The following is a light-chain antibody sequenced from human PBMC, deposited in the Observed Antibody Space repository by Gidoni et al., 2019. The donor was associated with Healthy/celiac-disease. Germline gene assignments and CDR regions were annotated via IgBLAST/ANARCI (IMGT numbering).Light chain of an antibody. J-gene: IGKJ1*01. V-gene: IGKV3-11*01. CDR3: QQRSNWPRG. Sequence: EIVLTQSPATLSLSPGERATLSCRASQSVSSYLAWYQQKPGQAPRLLIYDASNRATGIPARFSGSGSGTDFTLNISSLEPEDFAVYYCQQRSNWPRGFGQGTKVEIK. CDR1: QSVSSY. CDR2: DAS.